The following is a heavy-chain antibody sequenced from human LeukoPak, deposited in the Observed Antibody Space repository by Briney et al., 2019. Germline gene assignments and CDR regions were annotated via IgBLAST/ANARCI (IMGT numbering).Heavy chain of an antibody. V-gene: IGHV3-49*03. CDR3: ARDLRAVAHDFDC. Sequence: PGGSLRLSCTASGFTFGDHGLNWFRQAPGKGLEWVGFIRSKAYGGAAEYAASVKGRFTISRDDSENIAYVEMNSPKSEDTAVYYCARDLRAVAHDFDCWGQGTLVTVSS. J-gene: IGHJ4*02. D-gene: IGHD6-19*01. CDR2: IRSKAYGGAA. CDR1: GFTFGDHG.